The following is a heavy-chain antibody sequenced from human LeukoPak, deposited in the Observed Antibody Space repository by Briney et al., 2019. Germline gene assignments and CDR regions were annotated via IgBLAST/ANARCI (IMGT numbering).Heavy chain of an antibody. Sequence: SETLSLTCTVSGGSISSYYWSWIRQPPGKGLEWIGYIYYSGSTNYNPSLKSRVTISVDTSKNQFSLKLSSVTAADTAVYYCARDGVGAYLIDAFDIWGQGTMVTVSS. V-gene: IGHV4-59*12. CDR1: GGSISSYY. J-gene: IGHJ3*02. D-gene: IGHD1-26*01. CDR3: ARDGVGAYLIDAFDI. CDR2: IYYSGST.